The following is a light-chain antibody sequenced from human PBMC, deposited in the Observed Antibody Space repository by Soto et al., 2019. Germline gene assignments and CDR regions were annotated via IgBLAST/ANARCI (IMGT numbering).Light chain of an antibody. V-gene: IGKV1-9*01. Sequence: DIQLTQSPSFLSASVGDRVTITCRASQGFSNSLAWYQQKPGKATKLLIYAASTLQSGVPSRFSGSGSGTEFTLTISSLQPEGFATYYCQQPDSYPCTFGQGTKLEIK. CDR3: QQPDSYPCT. CDR2: AAS. CDR1: QGFSNS. J-gene: IGKJ2*02.